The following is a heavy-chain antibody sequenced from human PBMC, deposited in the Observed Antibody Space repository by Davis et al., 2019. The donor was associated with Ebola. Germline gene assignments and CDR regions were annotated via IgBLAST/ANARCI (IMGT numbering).Heavy chain of an antibody. CDR3: ARDSYYYGMDV. Sequence: GESLKISCAASGFTFSNHGMHWVRQAPGKGLEWVAVISYDERDAYLGDSVKGRFTISRDNSKNTLYLQMNSLRAEDTAVYYCARDSYYYGMDVWGQGTTVTVSS. CDR2: ISYDERDA. V-gene: IGHV3-30*03. CDR1: GFTFSNHG. J-gene: IGHJ6*02.